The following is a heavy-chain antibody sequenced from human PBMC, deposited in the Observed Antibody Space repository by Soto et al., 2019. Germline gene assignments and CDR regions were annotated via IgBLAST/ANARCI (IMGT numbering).Heavy chain of an antibody. CDR3: ARDSPGVPF. CDR2: IIPILGIA. Sequence: QVQLVQSGAEVKKPGSSVKVSCKASGGTFSSYTISWVRQAPGQGLEWMGRIIPILGIANYAQKFQGRVTITADKYTSTAYMELSSQRSEDTAVDYCARDSPGVPFWGQGTLVAVSS. D-gene: IGHD2-8*01. J-gene: IGHJ4*02. V-gene: IGHV1-69*08. CDR1: GGTFSSYT.